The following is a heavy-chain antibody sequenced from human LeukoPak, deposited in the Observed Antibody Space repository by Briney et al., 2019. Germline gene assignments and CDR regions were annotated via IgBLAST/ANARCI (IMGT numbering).Heavy chain of an antibody. J-gene: IGHJ4*02. Sequence: ASVKVSCKASGYSFTSSGFTWVRQAPGQGLEWMGWTSAYTGNTNYAQKLQGRVTMTTDTSTSTAYMELRSLRSDDTAVYYCARGEGYSSSWYVGWGQGTLVTVSS. D-gene: IGHD6-13*01. CDR2: TSAYTGNT. CDR1: GYSFTSSG. CDR3: ARGEGYSSSWYVG. V-gene: IGHV1-18*01.